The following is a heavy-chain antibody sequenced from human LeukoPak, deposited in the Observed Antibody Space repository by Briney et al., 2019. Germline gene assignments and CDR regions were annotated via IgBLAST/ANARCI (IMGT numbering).Heavy chain of an antibody. V-gene: IGHV1-69*05. D-gene: IGHD6-13*01. Sequence: SVKVSCKASGGTFSSYAISWVRQAPGQGLEWMGGIIPIFGTANYAQKFQGRVTITTDESTSTAYMELSSLRSEDTAVYYCARDPRGGYDGIAAAGTLDYWGQGTLVTVSS. J-gene: IGHJ4*02. CDR3: ARDPRGGYDGIAAAGTLDY. CDR1: GGTFSSYA. CDR2: IIPIFGTA.